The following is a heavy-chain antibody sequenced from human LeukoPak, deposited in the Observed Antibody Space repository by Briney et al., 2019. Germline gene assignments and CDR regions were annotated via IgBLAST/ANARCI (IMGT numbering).Heavy chain of an antibody. V-gene: IGHV1-2*02. Sequence: ASVKVSCKASGYTFTGYYMHWVRQAPGQGLEWMGWINPNSGGTNYAQKFQGRVTMTRDTSISTAYMELSRLRSDDTAVYYCARGNTKTYYYDSSGYLIWGQGTMVTVSS. CDR3: ARGNTKTYYYDSSGYLI. D-gene: IGHD3-22*01. J-gene: IGHJ3*02. CDR1: GYTFTGYY. CDR2: INPNSGGT.